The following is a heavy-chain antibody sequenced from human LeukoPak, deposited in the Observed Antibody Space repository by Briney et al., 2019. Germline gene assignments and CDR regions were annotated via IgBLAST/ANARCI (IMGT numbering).Heavy chain of an antibody. D-gene: IGHD3-22*01. CDR2: IKQGGSEK. CDR3: AREKNSGWTDFDY. J-gene: IGHJ4*02. Sequence: GGSLRLSCAASGFTFSRNWMSWVRQAPGKGLEWVASIKQGGSEKYYVDSVRGRFTISRNNAKNSLYLQMNSMRAEDTAVYYCAREKNSGWTDFDYWGQGTLVTVSS. V-gene: IGHV3-7*01. CDR1: GFTFSRNW.